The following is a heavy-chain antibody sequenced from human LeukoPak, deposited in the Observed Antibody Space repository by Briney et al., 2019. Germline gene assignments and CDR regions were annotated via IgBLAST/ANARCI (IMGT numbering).Heavy chain of an antibody. J-gene: IGHJ4*02. Sequence: PGRSLRLSCAASGFTFTAYGMHWVRQAPGKGLEWVAVISYDGSNKYYADSVKGRFTISRDNSKNTLYLQMNSLRAEDTAVYSCAKGIEMATIMTGFDFWGQGTLVTVSS. CDR3: AKGIEMATIMTGFDF. CDR2: ISYDGSNK. CDR1: GFTFTAYG. V-gene: IGHV3-30*18. D-gene: IGHD5-24*01.